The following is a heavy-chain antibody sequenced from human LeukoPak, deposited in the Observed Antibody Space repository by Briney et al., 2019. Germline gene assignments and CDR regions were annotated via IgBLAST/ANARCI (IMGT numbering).Heavy chain of an antibody. Sequence: SETLSLTCTVSGGPIYSYYWSWIRQPPGKGLEWIGEINHSGSTNYNPSLKSRVTISVDTSKNQFSLKLSSVTAADTAVCYCARGSSGGPGGYYYYYMDVWGKGTTVTVSS. CDR2: INHSGST. CDR3: ARGSSGGPGGYYYYYMDV. CDR1: GGPIYSYY. J-gene: IGHJ6*03. V-gene: IGHV4-34*01. D-gene: IGHD3-10*01.